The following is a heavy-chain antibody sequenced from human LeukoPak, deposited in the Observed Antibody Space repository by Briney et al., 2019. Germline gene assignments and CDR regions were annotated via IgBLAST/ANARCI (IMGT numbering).Heavy chain of an antibody. CDR1: GGSISSSSYY. V-gene: IGHV4-39*07. CDR3: ARNQLSLSYGRFYYMDV. D-gene: IGHD5-18*01. CDR2: IYYSGST. Sequence: SETLSLTCTVSGGSISSSSYYWGWIRQPPGKGLEWIGSIYYSGSTYYNPSLKSRVTISVDTSKNQFSLKLSSVTAADTAVYYCARNQLSLSYGRFYYMDVWGKGTTVTVSS. J-gene: IGHJ6*03.